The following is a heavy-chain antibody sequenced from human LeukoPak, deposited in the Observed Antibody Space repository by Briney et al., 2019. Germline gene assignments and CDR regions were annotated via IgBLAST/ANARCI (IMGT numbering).Heavy chain of an antibody. CDR2: ISYDGSNK. CDR3: ARDLVNYYDSSGLDY. Sequence: GRSLSLSCPASAFTFSSYCIHWVRQAPGNWMGWVAFISYDGSNKYYEDSVNGRFTISSDNSKNTLYLQMNSLRAEDTAVYYCARDLVNYYDSSGLDYWGQGTLVTVSS. D-gene: IGHD3-22*01. J-gene: IGHJ4*02. CDR1: AFTFSSYC. V-gene: IGHV3-30*04.